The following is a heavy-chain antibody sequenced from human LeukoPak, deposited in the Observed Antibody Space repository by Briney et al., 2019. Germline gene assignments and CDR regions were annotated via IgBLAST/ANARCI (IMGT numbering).Heavy chain of an antibody. J-gene: IGHJ4*02. Sequence: SETLSLTCAVYGGSFSGYYWSWIRQPPGKGLEWIGEINHSGSTNYNPSLKSRVTISVDTSKNQFSLKLSSVTAADTAVYYCARLGGYPDYWGQGTLVTVSS. V-gene: IGHV4-34*01. CDR1: GGSFSGYY. CDR2: INHSGST. CDR3: ARLGGYPDY. D-gene: IGHD3-22*01.